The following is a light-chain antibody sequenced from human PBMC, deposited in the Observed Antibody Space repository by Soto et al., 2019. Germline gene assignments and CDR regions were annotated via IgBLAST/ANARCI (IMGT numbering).Light chain of an antibody. CDR1: SSDIGSYKY. J-gene: IGLJ1*01. V-gene: IGLV2-14*01. Sequence: QSALTQPASVSGSPGQSITISCTGTSSDIGSYKYVSWYQQHPGKAPKLMIYDVSNRPSGVSNRFSGSKSGNTASLTISGLQAEDEADYYCSSHTSTSPYVFGTGTKLTVL. CDR3: SSHTSTSPYV. CDR2: DVS.